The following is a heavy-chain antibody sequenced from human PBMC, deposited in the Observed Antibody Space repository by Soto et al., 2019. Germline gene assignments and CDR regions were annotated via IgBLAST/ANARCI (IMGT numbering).Heavy chain of an antibody. D-gene: IGHD2-15*01. J-gene: IGHJ5*02. CDR1: GGCISSGGYY. Sequence: PSDTLSLTCTVSGGCISSGGYYWSWIRQHPWKGLEWIGYIYYSGSTYYNPSLKSRVTISVDTSKNQFSLKLSSVTAADTAVYYCAGDFYCSGGSCYSGAPTWGQGTLVTVSS. V-gene: IGHV4-31*03. CDR2: IYYSGST. CDR3: AGDFYCSGGSCYSGAPT.